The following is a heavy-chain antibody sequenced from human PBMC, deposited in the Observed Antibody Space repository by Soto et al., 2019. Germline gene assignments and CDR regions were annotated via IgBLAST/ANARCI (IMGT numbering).Heavy chain of an antibody. V-gene: IGHV3-23*01. CDR1: GFTFSSYA. D-gene: IGHD3-9*01. J-gene: IGHJ4*02. CDR2: ISGSGGSA. Sequence: EVQLLESGGGLVQPGGSLRISCAASGFTFSSYAMSWVRQAPGKGLECLSTISGSGGSAYYADSVKGRFTITRDNSKNTLHLQMNSLRAEDTAVYYCAKASVYDDILTGLHWGQGTLVTVSA. CDR3: AKASVYDDILTGLH.